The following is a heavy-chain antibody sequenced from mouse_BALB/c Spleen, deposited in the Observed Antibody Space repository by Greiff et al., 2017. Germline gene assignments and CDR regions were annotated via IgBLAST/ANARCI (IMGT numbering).Heavy chain of an antibody. CDR3: ARGGDYAAY. Sequence: EVQVVESGGGLVKPGGSLKLSCAASGFTFSSYAMSWVRQTPEKRLEWVASISSGGSTYYPDSVKGRFTISRDNARNILYLQMSSLRSEDTAMYYCARGGDYAAYWGQGTLVTVS. CDR2: ISSGGST. CDR1: GFTFSSYA. J-gene: IGHJ3*01. D-gene: IGHD2-4*01. V-gene: IGHV5-6-5*01.